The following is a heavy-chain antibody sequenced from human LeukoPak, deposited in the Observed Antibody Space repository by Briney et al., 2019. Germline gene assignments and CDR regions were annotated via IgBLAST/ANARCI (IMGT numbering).Heavy chain of an antibody. D-gene: IGHD3-9*01. V-gene: IGHV1-2*02. CDR1: GYTFTGYY. CDR3: ARIDILTGYYSDY. CDR2: INPNSGGT. Sequence: GASLKVSCKASGYTFTGYYMHWVRQAPGQGLEWMGWINPNSGGTNYAQKFQGRVTMTRDTSISTAYMELSRLRSDDTAVYYCARIDILTGYYSDYWGQGTLVTVSS. J-gene: IGHJ4*02.